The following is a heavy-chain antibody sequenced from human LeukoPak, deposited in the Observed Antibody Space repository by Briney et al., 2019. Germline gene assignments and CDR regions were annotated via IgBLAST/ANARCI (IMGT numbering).Heavy chain of an antibody. CDR2: ISSSSSYI. CDR1: GFTFSSYS. D-gene: IGHD3-22*01. Sequence: GGSLRLSCAASGFTFSSYSMNWVRQAPGKGLEWVSSISSSSSYIYYADSVKGRFTISRDNAKNSLYLQMNSLRAEDTAVYYRARDEYYYDSSGYLTTAGFDYWGQGTLVTVSS. CDR3: ARDEYYYDSSGYLTTAGFDY. J-gene: IGHJ4*02. V-gene: IGHV3-21*01.